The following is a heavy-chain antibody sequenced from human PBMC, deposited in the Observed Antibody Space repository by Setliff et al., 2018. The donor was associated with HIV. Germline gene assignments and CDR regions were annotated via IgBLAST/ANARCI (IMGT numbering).Heavy chain of an antibody. CDR1: GGTFSSYA. V-gene: IGHV1-69*13. Sequence: AAVKVSCKESGGTFSSYAINWVRQAPGQGLEWMGGNIPMFGTAHYAQKFQGRVTITADESTTTAYMELSSLRSEDTAVFYCARGGSGYYDFWSGSSAFEYWGQGTLVTVSS. CDR3: ARGGSGYYDFWSGSSAFEY. CDR2: NIPMFGTA. J-gene: IGHJ4*02. D-gene: IGHD3-3*01.